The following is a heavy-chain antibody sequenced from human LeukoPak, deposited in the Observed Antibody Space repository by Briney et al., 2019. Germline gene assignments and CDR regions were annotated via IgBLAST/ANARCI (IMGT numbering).Heavy chain of an antibody. J-gene: IGHJ4*02. CDR1: GDSISSSGYY. CDR3: ARDHEVSSSSFDY. CDR2: INYSGNT. V-gene: IGHV4-39*07. Sequence: SETLSLTCTVSGDSISSSGYYWGWIRQPPGKGLEWIGSINYSGNTYYNPSLESRVTISVDTSKNQFSLKLTSVTAADTAVYYCARDHEVSSSSFDYWGQGTLVTVSS. D-gene: IGHD6-6*01.